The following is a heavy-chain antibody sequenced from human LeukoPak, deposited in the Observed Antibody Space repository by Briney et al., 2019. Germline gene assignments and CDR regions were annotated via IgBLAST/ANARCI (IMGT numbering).Heavy chain of an antibody. Sequence: PSETLSLTCAVYGGSFSGYYWSWIRQPPGKGLEWIGEINHSGSTNYNPSLKSRVTISVDTSKNQFSLKLSSVTAADTAVYYCARYHIVVVPAASYRDWFDPWGQGTLVTVSS. J-gene: IGHJ5*02. CDR1: GGSFSGYY. V-gene: IGHV4-34*01. CDR2: INHSGST. CDR3: ARYHIVVVPAASYRDWFDP. D-gene: IGHD2-2*01.